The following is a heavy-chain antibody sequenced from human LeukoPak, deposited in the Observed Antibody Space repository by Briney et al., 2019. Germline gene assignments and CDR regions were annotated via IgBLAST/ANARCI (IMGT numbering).Heavy chain of an antibody. J-gene: IGHJ4*02. CDR2: IRYDGSNK. D-gene: IGHD5-18*01. Sequence: GGSLRLSCAASGFTFSSYGMHWVRQAPGKGLEWVAFIRYDGSNKYYADSVKGRFTISRDNSKDTLYLQMNSLRAEDTAVYYCVKDNLGYSYGYFDYWGQGTLVTVSS. CDR1: GFTFSSYG. V-gene: IGHV3-30*02. CDR3: VKDNLGYSYGYFDY.